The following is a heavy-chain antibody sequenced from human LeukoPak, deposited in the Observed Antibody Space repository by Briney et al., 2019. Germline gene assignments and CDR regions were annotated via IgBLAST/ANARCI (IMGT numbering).Heavy chain of an antibody. Sequence: SETLSLTCTVSGYSINSGYYWGWIRQPPGKGLEWIGSVSHIGTTYYNPSLKGRVTISVDRSKNQFSLKLSSVTAADTAVYYCARSMVGATRGPPDYWGQGTLVTVSS. J-gene: IGHJ4*02. CDR3: ARSMVGATRGPPDY. V-gene: IGHV4-38-2*02. D-gene: IGHD1-26*01. CDR1: GYSINSGYY. CDR2: VSHIGTT.